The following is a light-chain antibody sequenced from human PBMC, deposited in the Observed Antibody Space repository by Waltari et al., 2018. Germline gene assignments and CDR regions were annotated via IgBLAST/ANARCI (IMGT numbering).Light chain of an antibody. CDR2: GNS. CDR1: SSTLGADYE. J-gene: IGLJ1*01. CDR3: QSYDISLSGSV. V-gene: IGLV1-40*01. Sequence: QSVLTQPPSVSGAPGQRVTISCTGSSSTLGADYEVHWYQQLPGTAPKVLIYGNSNRPSGVPERFSGSKSGTSASLAITGLQAEDEAAYYCQSYDISLSGSVFGTGTKVTVL.